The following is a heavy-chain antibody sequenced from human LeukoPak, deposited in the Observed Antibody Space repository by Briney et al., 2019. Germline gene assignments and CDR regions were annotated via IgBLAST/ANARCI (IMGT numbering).Heavy chain of an antibody. D-gene: IGHD2-15*01. V-gene: IGHV3-48*01. Sequence: GRSLRLSCAASGFPLSSYSINWVRQAPGKWLEWVSYISSSVSAIYYVDSVKGRFTVSRDNAKNSLFLQMNSPRAEDTAVYYCVRVKGSYFDYWGQGALVTVSS. CDR2: ISSSVSAI. J-gene: IGHJ4*02. CDR3: VRVKGSYFDY. CDR1: GFPLSSYS.